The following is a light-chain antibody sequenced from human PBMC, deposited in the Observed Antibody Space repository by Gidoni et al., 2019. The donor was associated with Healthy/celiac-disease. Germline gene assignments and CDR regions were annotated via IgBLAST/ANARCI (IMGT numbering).Light chain of an antibody. CDR3: QPYNSYSWT. CDR2: DAS. Sequence: DIQMTQSPSTLSASVGDRVTITCRASQSSSSWLAWYQQKPGKAPKLLIYDASSLESGVPSRFSGSGSGTEFTLTISSLQPDDFATYYCQPYNSYSWTFGQGTKVEIK. V-gene: IGKV1-5*01. J-gene: IGKJ1*01. CDR1: QSSSSW.